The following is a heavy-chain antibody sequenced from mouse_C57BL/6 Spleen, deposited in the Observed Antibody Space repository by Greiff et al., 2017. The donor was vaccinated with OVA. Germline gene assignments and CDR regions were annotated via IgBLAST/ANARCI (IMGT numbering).Heavy chain of an antibody. CDR3: ARRDYGSSPWFAY. CDR1: GYTFTDYN. D-gene: IGHD1-1*01. CDR2: INPNNGGT. V-gene: IGHV1-18*01. Sequence: EVQLQQSGPELVKPGASVKIPCKASGYTFTDYNMDWVKQSHGKSLEWIGDINPNNGGTIYNQKFKGKATLTVDKSSRTAYMELRSLTSEDTAVYYCARRDYGSSPWFAYWGQGTLVTVSA. J-gene: IGHJ3*01.